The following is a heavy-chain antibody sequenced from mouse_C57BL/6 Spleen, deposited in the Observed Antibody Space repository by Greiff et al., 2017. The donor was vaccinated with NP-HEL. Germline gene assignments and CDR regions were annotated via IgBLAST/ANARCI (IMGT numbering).Heavy chain of an antibody. Sequence: EVQVVESGGDLVKPGGSLKLSCAASGFTFSSYGMSWVRQTPDKRLEWVATISSGGSYTYYPDSVKGRFTISRDNAKNTLYLQMSSLKSEDTAMDYCASLYDYDGGGAMDYWGQGTSGTVSS. J-gene: IGHJ4*01. D-gene: IGHD2-4*01. V-gene: IGHV5-6*01. CDR3: ASLYDYDGGGAMDY. CDR2: ISSGGSYT. CDR1: GFTFSSYG.